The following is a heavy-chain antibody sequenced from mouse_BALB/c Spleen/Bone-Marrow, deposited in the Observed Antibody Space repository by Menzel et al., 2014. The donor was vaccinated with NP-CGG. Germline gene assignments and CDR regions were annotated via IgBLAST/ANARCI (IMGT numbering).Heavy chain of an antibody. J-gene: IGHJ4*01. CDR3: TRRYEIYYAMDY. CDR2: IYPGSGST. Sequence: LQQSGSELVRPGASVKLSCKASGYTFTSYWMHWVKQRPGQGLEWIGNIYPGSGSTNYDEKFKIKATLTVDTSSSTAYMQLSSLTSEDSAVYYCTRRYEIYYAMDYWGQGTSVTVSS. V-gene: IGHV1S22*01. CDR1: GYTFTSYW. D-gene: IGHD2-14*01.